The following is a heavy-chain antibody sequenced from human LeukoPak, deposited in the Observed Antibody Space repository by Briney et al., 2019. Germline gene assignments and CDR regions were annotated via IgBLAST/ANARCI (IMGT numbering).Heavy chain of an antibody. CDR2: ISWNGAST. CDR1: GFTFDDYA. CDR3: AKDGVVAALGDNWFDP. D-gene: IGHD2-15*01. V-gene: IGHV3-43D*03. J-gene: IGHJ5*02. Sequence: HPGGSLRLSCAASGFTFDDYAMHWVRQAPGKGLEWVSLISWNGASTHYADSVKGRFTISRDNSKNSLYLQMNSLRAEDTAFYYCAKDGVVAALGDNWFDPWGQGTLVTVSS.